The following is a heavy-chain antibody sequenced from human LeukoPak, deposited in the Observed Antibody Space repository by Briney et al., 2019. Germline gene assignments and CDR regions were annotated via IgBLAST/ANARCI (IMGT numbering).Heavy chain of an antibody. J-gene: IGHJ4*02. Sequence: PSETLSLTCTVSGGSISSGGYYWSWIRQPAGKGLEWIGRMYPGGTTNYNPSLKSRVTMSVDTSNNQFSLKMTSVTAADTAMYYCARANTDYVLDYWGLGTLVTVSS. CDR1: GGSISSGGYY. CDR2: MYPGGTT. D-gene: IGHD4-17*01. V-gene: IGHV4-61*02. CDR3: ARANTDYVLDY.